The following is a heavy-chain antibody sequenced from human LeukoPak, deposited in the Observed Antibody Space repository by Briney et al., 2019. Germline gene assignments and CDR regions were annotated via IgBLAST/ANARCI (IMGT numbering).Heavy chain of an antibody. CDR1: GFTFSNYW. D-gene: IGHD1-26*01. CDR2: INNDGSGK. CDR3: ARLSGTYSRGGDH. V-gene: IGHV3-7*03. Sequence: GGSLRLSCAASGFTFSNYWMKWVRQAPGKGPEWVASINNDGSGKYFVDSVKDRFTISRDNAKNSLYLQMNSLRVEDSAVYYCARLSGTYSRGGDHWGQGTLVTVSS. J-gene: IGHJ4*02.